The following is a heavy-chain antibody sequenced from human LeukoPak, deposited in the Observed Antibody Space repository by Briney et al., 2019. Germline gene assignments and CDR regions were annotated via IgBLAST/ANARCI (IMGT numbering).Heavy chain of an antibody. CDR1: GFTFSSYS. J-gene: IGHJ6*04. CDR3: AELGITMIGGV. D-gene: IGHD3-10*02. Sequence: GGSLRLSCAAPGFTFSSYSMNWVRQAPGKGLEWVSSISSSSSYIYYADSVEGRFTISRDNAKNSLYLQMNSLRAEDTAVYYCAELGITMIGGVWGKGTTVTISS. CDR2: ISSSSSYI. V-gene: IGHV3-21*01.